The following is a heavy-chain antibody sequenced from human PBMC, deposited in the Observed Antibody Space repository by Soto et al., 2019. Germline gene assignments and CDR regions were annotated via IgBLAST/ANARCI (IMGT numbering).Heavy chain of an antibody. J-gene: IGHJ4*02. CDR2: INHSGST. CDR1: GGSFSGYY. Sequence: TSETLSLTCAVYGGSFSGYYWSWIRQPPGKGLEWIGEINHSGSTNYNPSLKSRVTISVXXXKXXXXLKLXSXXAAXTAVYYCARGPPQHFDYWGQGTLVTVSS. CDR3: ARGPPQHFDY. D-gene: IGHD6-13*01. V-gene: IGHV4-34*01.